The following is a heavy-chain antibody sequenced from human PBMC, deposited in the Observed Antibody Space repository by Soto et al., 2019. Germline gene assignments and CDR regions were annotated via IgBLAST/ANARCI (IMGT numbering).Heavy chain of an antibody. CDR1: GFTFSGYS. CDR2: ISSSSSYT. J-gene: IGHJ4*02. Sequence: EVQLVESGGGLVQTGGSLRLSCAASGFTFSGYSMNWVRQAPGKGLEWVSYISSSSSYTNYADSVKGRFTISRDNAKNSLYLQMNSLRAEDTAVYYCARVLVLRRQGFDYWGQGTLVTVSS. D-gene: IGHD2-8*02. V-gene: IGHV3-48*04. CDR3: ARVLVLRRQGFDY.